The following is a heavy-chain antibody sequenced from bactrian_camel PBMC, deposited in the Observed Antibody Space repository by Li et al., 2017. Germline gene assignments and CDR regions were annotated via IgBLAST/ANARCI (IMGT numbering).Heavy chain of an antibody. J-gene: IGHJ4*01. CDR1: GFTFSSYG. D-gene: IGHD1*01. Sequence: EVQLVESGGGLVQPGGSLRLSCAASGFTFSSYGMSWVRQAPGKGLEWVSDINSGGAITYYADSVKGRFTISRDNAKNTLYLQMNSLRPEDTAMYYCAADWDEGRYEYKYWGQGTQVTVS. CDR2: INSGGAIT. CDR3: AADWDEGRYEYKY. V-gene: IGHV3S31*01.